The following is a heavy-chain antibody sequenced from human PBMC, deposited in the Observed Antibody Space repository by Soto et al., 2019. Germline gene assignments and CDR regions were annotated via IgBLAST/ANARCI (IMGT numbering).Heavy chain of an antibody. Sequence: QVQLVQPGAEVKKPGSSVKVSCKASGNTFSKYAISWVRQAPGQGLEWMGALIPILGTAKYAQKFQGRVTITADESTRTAYMELSSVRFDDTAVYYCARDSHDYIWGSYRNGMDVWGQGTTVSVSS. CDR2: LIPILGTA. CDR1: GNTFSKYA. CDR3: ARDSHDYIWGSYRNGMDV. V-gene: IGHV1-69*01. D-gene: IGHD3-16*02. J-gene: IGHJ6*02.